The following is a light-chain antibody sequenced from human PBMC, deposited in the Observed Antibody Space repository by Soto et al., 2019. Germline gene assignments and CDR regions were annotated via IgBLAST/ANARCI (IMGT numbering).Light chain of an antibody. CDR1: QGISSY. CDR3: QQLNSYSYT. V-gene: IGKV1-9*01. Sequence: DIQLTQSPSFLSASVGDRVTITCRARQGISSYLAWYQQNPGKAPKLLIYAASALQSGVPSTFSGSGSGTEFTLTISSLQPEDFATYYCQQLNSYSYTFGQGTKLEIQ. J-gene: IGKJ2*01. CDR2: AAS.